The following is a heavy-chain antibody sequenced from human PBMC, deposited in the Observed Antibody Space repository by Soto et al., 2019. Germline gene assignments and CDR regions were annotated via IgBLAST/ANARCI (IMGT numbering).Heavy chain of an antibody. D-gene: IGHD1-26*01. CDR3: ARDLVGATTEYFQH. CDR1: GFSVSSNY. V-gene: IGHV3-66*01. CDR2: IYSGGGT. J-gene: IGHJ1*01. Sequence: GGSLRLSCAASGFSVSSNYMSWVRQAPGKGLEWVSVIYSGGGTYYADSVKGRFTISRDNSKNTLYLQMNSLRAEDTAVYYCARDLVGATTEYFQHWGQGTLVTVSS.